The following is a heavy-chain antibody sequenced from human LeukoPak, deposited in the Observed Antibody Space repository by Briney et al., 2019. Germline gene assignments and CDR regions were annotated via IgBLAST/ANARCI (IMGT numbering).Heavy chain of an antibody. CDR1: GYSSTRYD. V-gene: IGHV1-8*01. CDR3: ARGNERIFGGAANYYYYMDV. Sequence: ASVKVSCKASGYSSTRYDISWVRHATEEGVWWMGWMIPIGGKTGYAQKFQGRVTMTRNTSISTTYMELSSLRSEDTAVYYCARGNERIFGGAANYYYYMDVWGKGTTVTVSS. J-gene: IGHJ6*03. D-gene: IGHD3-3*01. CDR2: MIPIGGKT.